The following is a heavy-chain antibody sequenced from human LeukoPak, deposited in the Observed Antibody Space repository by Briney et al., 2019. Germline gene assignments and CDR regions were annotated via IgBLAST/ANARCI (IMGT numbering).Heavy chain of an antibody. CDR2: IYHSGTT. CDR3: ARNSCPSGSCYDNRGYFDY. CDR1: GYSISSGYF. D-gene: IGHD2-15*01. J-gene: IGHJ4*02. Sequence: SETLSPTCTVSGYSISSGYFWGWIRQPPGKGLEWIGSIYHSGTTYYNPSLKSRVTISVDTSKNQFSLKLSSVTAADTAVYYCARNSCPSGSCYDNRGYFDYWGQGTLVTVSS. V-gene: IGHV4-38-2*02.